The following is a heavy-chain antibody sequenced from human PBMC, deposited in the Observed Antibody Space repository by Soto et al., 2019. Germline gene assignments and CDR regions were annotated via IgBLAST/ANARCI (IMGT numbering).Heavy chain of an antibody. CDR3: AKGHYASGGDAFDD. D-gene: IGHD3-10*01. CDR2: IVWNSDGI. J-gene: IGHJ4*02. V-gene: IGHV3-9*01. Sequence: EVQLVESGGGLVQPGRSLRLSCAASGFTFGDYAMHWVRQVPGKGLEWVSGIVWNSDGISYAASVKGRFAISRDNAKNSLYLQMDSLRAEDTALYYCAKGHYASGGDAFDDWGQGTLVTVPS. CDR1: GFTFGDYA.